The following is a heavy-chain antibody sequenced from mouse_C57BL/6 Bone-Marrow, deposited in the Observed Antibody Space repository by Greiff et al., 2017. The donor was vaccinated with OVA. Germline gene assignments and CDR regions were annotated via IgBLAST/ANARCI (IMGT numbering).Heavy chain of an antibody. CDR3: ARRDSRGFAY. D-gene: IGHD3-2*01. CDR1: GYTFTDYY. V-gene: IGHV1-26*01. Sequence: EVQLQQSGPELVKPGASVKISCKASGYTFTDYYMNWVKQSHGKSLEWIGDINPNNGGTSYNQKFKGKATLTVDKSSSTAYMELRSLTSEDSAVYYCARRDSRGFAYWGQGTLVTVSA. CDR2: INPNNGGT. J-gene: IGHJ3*01.